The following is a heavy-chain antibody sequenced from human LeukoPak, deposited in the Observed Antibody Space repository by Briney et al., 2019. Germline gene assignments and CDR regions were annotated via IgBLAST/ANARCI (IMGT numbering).Heavy chain of an antibody. V-gene: IGHV4-4*09. CDR2: ISSSGNT. D-gene: IGHD6-6*01. Sequence: SETLSLTCTVTGDSISLQYWNWIRQPPGKGLEWLEYISSSGNTNYHPSVNSRVTISRDTSKNQLSLRLKSPTAADTAVYYCARRSPIAAEDYWGQGILVTVSS. CDR1: GDSISLQY. J-gene: IGHJ4*02. CDR3: ARRSPIAAEDY.